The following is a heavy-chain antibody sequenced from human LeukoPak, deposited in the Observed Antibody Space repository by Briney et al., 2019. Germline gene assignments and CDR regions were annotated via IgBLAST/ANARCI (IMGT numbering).Heavy chain of an antibody. V-gene: IGHV3-21*04. J-gene: IGHJ3*02. CDR2: ISSSSSYI. D-gene: IGHD6-19*01. Sequence: KTGGSLRLSCAASGFTFSSYSMNWVRQAPGKGLEWVSSISSSSSYIYYADSVKGRFTISRDNAKNSLYLQMNSLRAEDTAVYYCARPLNGGWYGTIHSDAFDIWGQGTMVTVSS. CDR1: GFTFSSYS. CDR3: ARPLNGGWYGTIHSDAFDI.